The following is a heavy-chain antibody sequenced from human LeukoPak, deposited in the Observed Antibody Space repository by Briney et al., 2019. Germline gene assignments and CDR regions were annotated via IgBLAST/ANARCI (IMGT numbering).Heavy chain of an antibody. V-gene: IGHV1-69*13. CDR1: GGTFSSYA. Sequence: GASVKVSCKAAGGTFSSYAISWVRQAPGQGLEWMGGIIPILGTANYAQKFQGRVTITADESTSTAYMELSSLRSEDTAVYYCARVADTAVFYMDVWGKATTVTVSS. CDR2: IIPILGTA. CDR3: ARVADTAVFYMDV. J-gene: IGHJ6*03. D-gene: IGHD5-18*01.